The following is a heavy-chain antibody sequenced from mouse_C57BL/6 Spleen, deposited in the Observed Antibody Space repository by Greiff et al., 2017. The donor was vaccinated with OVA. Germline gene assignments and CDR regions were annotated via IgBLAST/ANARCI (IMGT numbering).Heavy chain of an antibody. J-gene: IGHJ2*01. D-gene: IGHD2-1*01. CDR2: INPNNGGT. CDR1: GYTFTDYY. CDR3: ARERELGNYDY. Sequence: EVQLHQSGPELVKPGASVKISCKASGYTFTDYYMNWVKQSHGKSLEWIGDINPNNGGTSYNQKFKGKATLTVDKSSSTAYMELRSLTSEDSAVYYCARERELGNYDYWGQGTTLTVSS. V-gene: IGHV1-26*01.